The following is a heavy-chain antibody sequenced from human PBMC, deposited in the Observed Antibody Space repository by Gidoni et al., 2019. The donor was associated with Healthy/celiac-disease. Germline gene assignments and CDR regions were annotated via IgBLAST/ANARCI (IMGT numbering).Heavy chain of an antibody. Sequence: QVQLVQSGAEVKKPGSSVKVSCKASGGTFSSYAISWVRQAPGQGLEWMGRIIPILGIANYAQKFQGRVTITADKSTSTAYMELSSLRSEDTAVYYCASGYYDSSGYPGYWYFDLWGRGTLVTVSS. CDR3: ASGYYDSSGYPGYWYFDL. V-gene: IGHV1-69*04. J-gene: IGHJ2*01. CDR2: IIPILGIA. D-gene: IGHD3-22*01. CDR1: GGTFSSYA.